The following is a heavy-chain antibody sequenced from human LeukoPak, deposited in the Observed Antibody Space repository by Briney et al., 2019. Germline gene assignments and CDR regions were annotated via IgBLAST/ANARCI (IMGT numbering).Heavy chain of an antibody. J-gene: IGHJ4*02. D-gene: IGHD2-15*01. V-gene: IGHV3-23*01. CDR1: GFTFGNYA. CDR2: ISSSGGST. Sequence: GGSLRLSCAASGFTFGNYAMSWVRQAPGKGLEWVSAISSSGGSTYYADSVKGRFTISRDNSKNTLHLQMNSLGAEDTAVYYCAKDPTVVVVAATPQLIDYWGQGTLVTVSS. CDR3: AKDPTVVVVAATPQLIDY.